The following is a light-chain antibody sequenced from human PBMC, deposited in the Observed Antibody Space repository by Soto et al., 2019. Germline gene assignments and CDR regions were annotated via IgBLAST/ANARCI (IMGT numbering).Light chain of an antibody. CDR2: NNN. Sequence: QSVLTQPPSVSGTPGQRVTISCSGGSSNIGSNSVHWYQHLPGTAPKLLISNNNQRPSGVPDRFSASKSGTSASLVISGLQSEDAADYYCAAWDDSLNGVWVFGGGTKVTVL. CDR3: AAWDDSLNGVWV. J-gene: IGLJ3*02. V-gene: IGLV1-44*01. CDR1: SSNIGSNS.